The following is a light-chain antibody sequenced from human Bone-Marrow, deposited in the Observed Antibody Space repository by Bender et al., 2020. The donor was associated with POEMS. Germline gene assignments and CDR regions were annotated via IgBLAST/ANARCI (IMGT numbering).Light chain of an antibody. Sequence: QSVLTQSPSASGTPGQRVTISCTGSSSNTGSGYDINWYQHLPGTAPKLLIYGYNNRPSGVPDRFSGSKSGTSASLAITGLQAEDEGDYYCQSYDNSLGGWVFGGGTKVTVL. CDR1: SSNTGSGYD. J-gene: IGLJ3*02. CDR2: GYN. V-gene: IGLV1-40*01. CDR3: QSYDNSLGGWV.